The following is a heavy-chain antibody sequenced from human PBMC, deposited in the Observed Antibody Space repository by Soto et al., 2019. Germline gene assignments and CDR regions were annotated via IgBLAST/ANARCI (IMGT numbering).Heavy chain of an antibody. Sequence: ASVKVSCKASGYTFTNYGISWVRQAPGQGLEWMGWISAYNGNTKYAQKFQGRVTMTTDTSTSTAYMELRSLRSDDTAVYYCARGVGSGSYYNKYNWFDPWGQGPLVTVSS. D-gene: IGHD3-10*01. CDR1: GYTFTNYG. CDR3: ARGVGSGSYYNKYNWFDP. J-gene: IGHJ5*02. V-gene: IGHV1-18*01. CDR2: ISAYNGNT.